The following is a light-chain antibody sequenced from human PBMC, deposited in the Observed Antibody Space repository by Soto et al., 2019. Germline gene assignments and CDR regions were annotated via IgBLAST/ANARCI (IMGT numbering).Light chain of an antibody. CDR1: PSIAYY. CDR2: AAS. Sequence: DLQMTQSPSSLSASVGDRVTITCRASPSIAYYLYWFQQKPGKAPKLLIYAASSLQSGVPSRFSGSGSGTDFTLTISSLQPEDFATYYCQQSSNSPMYTFGQGTKLYVK. V-gene: IGKV1-39*01. CDR3: QQSSNSPMYT. J-gene: IGKJ2*01.